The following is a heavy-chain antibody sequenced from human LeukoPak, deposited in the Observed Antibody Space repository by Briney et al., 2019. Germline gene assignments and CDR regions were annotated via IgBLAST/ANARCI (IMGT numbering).Heavy chain of an antibody. V-gene: IGHV3-30*18. CDR3: AKEPTWYSSDWYWLDD. CDR2: ISYDGSNK. Sequence: PGGSLRLSCEASGFTVSTNYMSWVRQAPGKGLEWVAVISYDGSNKYYADSVKGRFTISRDHSKMYLQMNSLRGDDTAVYYCAKEPTWYSSDWYWLDDWGQGTLVTVSS. J-gene: IGHJ4*02. D-gene: IGHD6-19*01. CDR1: GFTVSTNY.